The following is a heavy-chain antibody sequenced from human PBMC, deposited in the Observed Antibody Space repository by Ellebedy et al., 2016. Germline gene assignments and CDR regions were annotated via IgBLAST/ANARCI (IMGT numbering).Heavy chain of an antibody. CDR1: GGSFSGYY. Sequence: SETLSLTCAVYGGSFSGYYWSWIRQPPGKGLEWIGEINHSGSTNYNPSLKSRVTISVDTSKNQFSLKLSSVTAADTAVYYCARTGWYYGRGTNFDYWGQGTLVTVSS. CDR3: ARTGWYYGRGTNFDY. D-gene: IGHD3-10*01. CDR2: INHSGST. J-gene: IGHJ4*02. V-gene: IGHV4-34*01.